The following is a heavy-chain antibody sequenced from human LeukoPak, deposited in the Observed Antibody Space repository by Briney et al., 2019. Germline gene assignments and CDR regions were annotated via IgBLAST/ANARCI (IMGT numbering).Heavy chain of an antibody. Sequence: PSETLSLTCTVSGGSISSGGYYWSWIRQHPGKGLEWIGYIYYSGSTHYNPSLKSRVTISVDTSKNQFSLKLTSVTAADMAVYYCAREHDSSGDWFDPWGQGTLVTVSS. CDR3: AREHDSSGDWFDP. J-gene: IGHJ5*02. D-gene: IGHD3-22*01. V-gene: IGHV4-31*03. CDR2: IYYSGST. CDR1: GGSISSGGYY.